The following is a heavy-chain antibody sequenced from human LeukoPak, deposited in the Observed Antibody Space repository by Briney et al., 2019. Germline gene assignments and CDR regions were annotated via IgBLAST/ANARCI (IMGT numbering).Heavy chain of an antibody. J-gene: IGHJ4*02. D-gene: IGHD1-26*01. CDR3: AKYSGDYFGDY. CDR1: GFTFSSYG. V-gene: IGHV3-30*02. CDR2: IHHDGSNK. Sequence: PGGSLRLSCAASGFTFSSYGMHWVRQAPGKGLDWVAFIHHDGSNKYYADSVRGRFTISRDNSKNTLYLQMNSLRVEDTAIYYCAKYSGDYFGDYWGQGNLVTVSS.